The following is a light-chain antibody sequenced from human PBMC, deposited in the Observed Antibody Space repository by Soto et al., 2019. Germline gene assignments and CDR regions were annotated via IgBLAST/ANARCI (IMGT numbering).Light chain of an antibody. CDR1: QSISSF. J-gene: IGKJ3*01. Sequence: DIKMTESPSSLSASVGDRVTITCRASQSISSFLNWYQQKPGKAPKLLIYAASSLQSGVTSRFSGSGSGTDFTLTISSLQPEDFATYYCQQSYSTVTFGPGTKVDIK. CDR2: AAS. V-gene: IGKV1-39*01. CDR3: QQSYSTVT.